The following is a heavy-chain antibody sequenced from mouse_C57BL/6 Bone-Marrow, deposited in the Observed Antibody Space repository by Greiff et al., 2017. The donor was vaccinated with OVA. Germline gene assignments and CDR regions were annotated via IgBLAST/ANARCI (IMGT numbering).Heavy chain of an antibody. J-gene: IGHJ1*03. CDR3: ARDHYYGSSYWYFDV. Sequence: DVQLVESGPALVKPSQTVSLTCTVTGYSITNGNHWWNWIRQVSGSKLEWIGYISSSGSTDSNPSLKSRISITRDTSKNQLFLQLNSVTTEDIATYDCARDHYYGSSYWYFDVWGTGTTVTVSS. CDR1: GYSITNGNHW. CDR2: ISSSGST. D-gene: IGHD1-1*01. V-gene: IGHV3-4*01.